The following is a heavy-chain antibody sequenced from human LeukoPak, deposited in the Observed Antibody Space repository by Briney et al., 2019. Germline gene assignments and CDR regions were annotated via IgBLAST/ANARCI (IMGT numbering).Heavy chain of an antibody. CDR2: IYTSGST. Sequence: SETLSLTCTVSGGSISSYYWSWIRPPAGKGLEWIGRIYTSGSTNYNPSIKSRVTMSVDTSKNQFSLKLSSVTAADTAVYYCARVAWGLPYDFWSGSYGTGGYFDYWGQGTLVTVSS. V-gene: IGHV4-4*07. J-gene: IGHJ4*02. CDR3: ARVAWGLPYDFWSGSYGTGGYFDY. CDR1: GGSISSYY. D-gene: IGHD3-3*01.